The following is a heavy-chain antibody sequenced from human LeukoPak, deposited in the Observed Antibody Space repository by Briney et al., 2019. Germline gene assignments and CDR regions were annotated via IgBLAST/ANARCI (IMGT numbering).Heavy chain of an antibody. CDR3: IRETHVGLHLEY. Sequence: GGSLRLSCAASGFTFTTYWMHWVRQVPGKGLVWVARINTDGRVTTYADSVKGRFTVSRDNAENTLYLQMNDLRPEDTAVYYCIRETHVGLHLEYWGQGTLATVTS. D-gene: IGHD3-10*02. J-gene: IGHJ4*02. CDR2: INTDGRVT. V-gene: IGHV3-74*01. CDR1: GFTFTTYW.